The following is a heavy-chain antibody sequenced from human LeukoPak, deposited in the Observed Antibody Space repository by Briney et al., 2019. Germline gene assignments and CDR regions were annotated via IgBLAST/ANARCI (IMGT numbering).Heavy chain of an antibody. CDR2: VSYDGINK. CDR3: ARVFKRGTFDY. Sequence: PGGSLRLSCAASGFTFSSYAMHWVRQAPGKGLEWVAVVSYDGINKFYADSVKGRFIFSRDNSKNTLYLQMNSLRAEDTAVYYCARVFKRGTFDYWGQGTLVTVSS. CDR1: GFTFSSYA. J-gene: IGHJ4*02. V-gene: IGHV3-30-3*01.